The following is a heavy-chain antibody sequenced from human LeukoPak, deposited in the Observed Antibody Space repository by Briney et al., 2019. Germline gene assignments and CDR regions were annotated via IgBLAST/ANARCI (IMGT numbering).Heavy chain of an antibody. J-gene: IGHJ6*03. V-gene: IGHV4-34*01. CDR2: INHSGST. D-gene: IGHD3-10*01. CDR1: GGSFSGYY. Sequence: SETLSLTXAVYGGSFSGYYWSWIRQPPGKGLEWIGEINHSGSTNYNPSLKSRVTISVDTSKNQFSLKLSSVTAADTAVYYCARSSLLWFGELPSLLYYYYMDVWGKGTTVTVSS. CDR3: ARSSLLWFGELPSLLYYYYMDV.